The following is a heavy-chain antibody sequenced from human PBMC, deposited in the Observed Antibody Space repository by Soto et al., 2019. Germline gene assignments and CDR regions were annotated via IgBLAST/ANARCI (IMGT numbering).Heavy chain of an antibody. CDR2: ISGSGGST. V-gene: IGHV3-23*01. CDR3: AKDSPTYYDFWSGYSLPSYYYSHYAMHV. J-gene: IGHJ6*02. Sequence: GGSLRLSCAASGFTFSSYAMSWVRQAPGKGLEWVSAISGSGGSTYYADSVKGRFTISRDNSKNTLYLQMNSLRAEDTAVYYCAKDSPTYYDFWSGYSLPSYYYSHYAMHVSGQGAMVTVS. CDR1: GFTFSSYA. D-gene: IGHD3-3*01.